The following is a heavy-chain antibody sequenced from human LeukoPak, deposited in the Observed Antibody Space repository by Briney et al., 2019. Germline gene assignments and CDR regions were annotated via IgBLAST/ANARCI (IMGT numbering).Heavy chain of an antibody. Sequence: SVKVSCKASGGTFSSYAISWVRQAPGQGLEWMGGIIPIFGTANYAQKFQGRVTITADESTSTAYMGLSSLRSEDTAVYYCARDLPQYYYDSSGYGAFDIWGQGTMVTVSS. D-gene: IGHD3-22*01. CDR1: GGTFSSYA. J-gene: IGHJ3*02. CDR3: ARDLPQYYYDSSGYGAFDI. V-gene: IGHV1-69*13. CDR2: IIPIFGTA.